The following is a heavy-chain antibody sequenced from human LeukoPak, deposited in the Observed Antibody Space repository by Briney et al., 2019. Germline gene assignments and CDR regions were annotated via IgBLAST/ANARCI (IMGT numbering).Heavy chain of an antibody. J-gene: IGHJ4*02. CDR1: GFTFSSYD. CDR3: ARDRGVSGTYADY. Sequence: GGSLRLSCAASGFTFSSYDMNWVRQAPGKGLEWISYISSGSTSMYHADSVKGRFTTSRDNAKNSLYLQMNSLRAEDTAAYYCARDRGVSGTYADYWGQGTLVTVSS. V-gene: IGHV3-48*01. CDR2: ISSGSTSM. D-gene: IGHD1-26*01.